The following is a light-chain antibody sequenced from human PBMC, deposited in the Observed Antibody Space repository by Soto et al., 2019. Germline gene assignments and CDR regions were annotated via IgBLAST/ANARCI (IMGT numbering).Light chain of an antibody. CDR1: SSDVGGYNY. J-gene: IGLJ2*01. CDR3: SSYAGSDNFVV. Sequence: QSALTQPPSASGSPGQSVTISCTGTSSDVGGYNYVSWYQQHPGKAPNLMIYEVSKRPSGVPDRFSGSKSGNTASLTVYGLQAEDEADYYCSSYAGSDNFVVFGGGTKVTVL. CDR2: EVS. V-gene: IGLV2-8*01.